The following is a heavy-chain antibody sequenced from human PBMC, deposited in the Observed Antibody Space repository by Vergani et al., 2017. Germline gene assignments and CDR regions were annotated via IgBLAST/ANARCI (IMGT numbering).Heavy chain of an antibody. CDR3: AKELVVIPVTTYYYYYYGMDV. Sequence: QVQLVESGGGVVQPGRSLRLSCAASGFTFSSYGMHWVRQAPGKGLEWVAVISYDGSNKYYADSVKGRFTISRDNSKNTLYLQMNSLSAEDTAVYYCAKELVVIPVTTYYYYYYGMDVWGQGTTVTVSS. CDR2: ISYDGSNK. D-gene: IGHD4-17*01. V-gene: IGHV3-30*18. J-gene: IGHJ6*02. CDR1: GFTFSSYG.